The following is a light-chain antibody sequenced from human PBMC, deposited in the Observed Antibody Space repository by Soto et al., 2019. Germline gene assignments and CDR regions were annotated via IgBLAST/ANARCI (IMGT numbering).Light chain of an antibody. J-gene: IGLJ7*01. CDR2: EVS. CDR1: SSDVGSYNY. CDR3: SSYTSTSTRV. Sequence: QSALTQPASVSGSPGQSITISCTGTSSDVGSYNYVSWYQQHPGKAPKLMIYEVSNRPSGVSNRFSGSKSGNTASLTISGLQAEDEANYYCSSYTSTSTRVLGGRTQLTV. V-gene: IGLV2-14*01.